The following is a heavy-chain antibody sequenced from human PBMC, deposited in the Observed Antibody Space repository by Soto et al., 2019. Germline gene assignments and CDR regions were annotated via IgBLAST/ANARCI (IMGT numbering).Heavy chain of an antibody. V-gene: IGHV3-74*01. Sequence: EVQLVESGGGLVQSGGSLRLSCAASGFTFSSHWMHWVRQAPGKWLVWVSRIMGEGISTNYADSVKGRFTISRDNAKDTVFLQMNGLSADDTAVYYCARGAMGNYYNDYWGQGTLVTVSS. J-gene: IGHJ4*02. CDR2: IMGEGIST. CDR1: GFTFSSHW. D-gene: IGHD3-10*01. CDR3: ARGAMGNYYNDY.